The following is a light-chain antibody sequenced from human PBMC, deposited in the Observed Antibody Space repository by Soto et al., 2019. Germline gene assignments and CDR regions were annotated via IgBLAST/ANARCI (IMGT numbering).Light chain of an antibody. Sequence: DIQMSQSPFSLSAAVGDRVTIACPASRNINTYLNWYQQKPGKAPKLLIFDAASLQNGVPSRFSGGGSRTDFTLTITSLQTEDFATYYCQQTSSAQFTFGPGTKGDIK. J-gene: IGKJ3*01. CDR1: RNINTY. V-gene: IGKV1-39*01. CDR3: QQTSSAQFT. CDR2: DAA.